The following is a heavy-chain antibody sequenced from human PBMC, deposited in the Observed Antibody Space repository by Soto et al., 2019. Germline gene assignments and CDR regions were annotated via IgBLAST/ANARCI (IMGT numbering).Heavy chain of an antibody. V-gene: IGHV4-59*01. CDR2: IYYSGST. D-gene: IGHD2-15*01. CDR3: ASLSGNPYYYYGMDV. J-gene: IGHJ6*02. Sequence: SETLSLTCTVSGGSISSYYWSWIRQPPGKGLEWIGYIYYSGSTNYNPSLKSRVTISVDTSKNQFSLKLSSVTAADTAVYYCASLSGNPYYYYGMDVWGQGTTVTAP. CDR1: GGSISSYY.